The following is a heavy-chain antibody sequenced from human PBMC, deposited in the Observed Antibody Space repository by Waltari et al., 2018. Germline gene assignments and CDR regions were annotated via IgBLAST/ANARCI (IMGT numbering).Heavy chain of an antibody. CDR1: GFTFSPHW. J-gene: IGHJ6*02. D-gene: IGHD3-9*01. CDR3: AKVGILAGYNYGIDV. Sequence: DVQLVESGGGLVQPGGSLRLPCAASGFTFSPHWMHWVLQAPGKGLVWVSRVRMDGTTTDYADSVKGRFTISRDNAKNTLYLQMNSLRTEDTAVYYCAKVGILAGYNYGIDVWGQGTTVTVSS. CDR2: VRMDGTTT. V-gene: IGHV3-74*01.